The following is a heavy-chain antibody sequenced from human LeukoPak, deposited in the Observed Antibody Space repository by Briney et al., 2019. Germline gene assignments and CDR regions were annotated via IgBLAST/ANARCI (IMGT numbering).Heavy chain of an antibody. V-gene: IGHV3-21*01. Sequence: PGGSLRLSCAASGFTFSSYSMNWVRQAPGKGLEWVSSISSSSSYIYYADSVKGRFTISRDNAKNSLYLQMNSLRAEDTAVYYCARNSGYEMGSNWFDPWGQGTLATVSS. J-gene: IGHJ5*02. CDR3: ARNSGYEMGSNWFDP. CDR2: ISSSSSYI. D-gene: IGHD5-12*01. CDR1: GFTFSSYS.